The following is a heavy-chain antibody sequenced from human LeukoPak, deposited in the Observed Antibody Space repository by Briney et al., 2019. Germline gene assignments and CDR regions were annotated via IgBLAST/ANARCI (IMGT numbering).Heavy chain of an antibody. CDR3: AREGPSSSSCFDY. CDR2: ISSSGSTI. V-gene: IGHV3-48*03. CDR1: GFTFSSYD. D-gene: IGHD6-13*01. J-gene: IGHJ4*02. Sequence: GGSLRLSCAASGFTFSSYDMNWVRQAPGEGLEWVSYISSSGSTIYYADSVKGRFTISRDNAKNSLYLQMNSLRAEDTAVYYCAREGPSSSSCFDYWGQGTLVTVSS.